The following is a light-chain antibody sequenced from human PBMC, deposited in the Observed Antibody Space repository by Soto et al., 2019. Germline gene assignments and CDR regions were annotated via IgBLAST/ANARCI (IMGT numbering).Light chain of an antibody. J-gene: IGKJ4*02. V-gene: IGKV1-27*01. CDR1: QDIASY. Sequence: DIQMTQSPSSLSASVGDRVTMTRRASQDIASYLVWYQQQLGKVPKLLIYAASTLHSGVPSRFSGSGSGTDFTLTISSLQPEDVGTYYCQRYDDAPLTFGGGTKVDIK. CDR3: QRYDDAPLT. CDR2: AAS.